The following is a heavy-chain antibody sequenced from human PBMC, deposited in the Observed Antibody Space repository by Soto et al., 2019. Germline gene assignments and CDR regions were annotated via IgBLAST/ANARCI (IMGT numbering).Heavy chain of an antibody. J-gene: IGHJ6*02. CDR2: ISSDGNNK. Sequence: PGGSLRLSCAASGFTFSTYVMHWVRQAPGKGLEWVAHISSDGNNKYYADSVKGRFTISRDNFKNSLYLQMSSLRADDTAVYYCAKPPHPALLFTMLYYYGMDVWGQGTTVTVSS. CDR3: AKPPHPALLFTMLYYYGMDV. V-gene: IGHV3-30*18. D-gene: IGHD2-8*01. CDR1: GFTFSTYV.